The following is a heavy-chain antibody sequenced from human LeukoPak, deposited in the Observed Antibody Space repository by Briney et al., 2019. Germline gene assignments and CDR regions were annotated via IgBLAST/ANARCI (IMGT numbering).Heavy chain of an antibody. CDR2: INPSSGAT. V-gene: IGHV1-2*02. Sequence: GASVKVSCKASGYTFTASYIHWVRQAPGQGLEWMGWINPSSGATNSAQTFLGRVTMTRDTSMSTAYMELSSLTSDDTAVYYCARGGQIYDYVWGSYLESWGQGTLVTVSS. CDR1: GYTFTASY. J-gene: IGHJ4*02. D-gene: IGHD3-16*02. CDR3: ARGGQIYDYVWGSYLES.